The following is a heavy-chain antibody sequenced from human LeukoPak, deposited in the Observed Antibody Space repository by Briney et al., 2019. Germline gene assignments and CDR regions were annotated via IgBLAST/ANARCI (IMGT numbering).Heavy chain of an antibody. CDR1: GFTFSSYE. V-gene: IGHV3-48*03. D-gene: IGHD5/OR15-5a*01. J-gene: IGHJ4*02. CDR3: ARDSVDIVSYYFDY. CDR2: ISSSGSTI. Sequence: QPGGSLRLSCAASGFTFSSYEMNWVRQAPGKGLERVSYISSSGSTIYYADSVKGRFTISRDNAKNSLYLQMNSLRAEDTAVYYCARDSVDIVSYYFDYWGQGTLVTVSS.